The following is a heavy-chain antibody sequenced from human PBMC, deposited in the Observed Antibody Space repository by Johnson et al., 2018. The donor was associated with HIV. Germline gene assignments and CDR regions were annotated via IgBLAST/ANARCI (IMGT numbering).Heavy chain of an antibody. V-gene: IGHV3-23*04. D-gene: IGHD3-22*01. Sequence: EQLVESGGGLVQPGGSLRLSCAASGFTFSSYAMSWVRQAPGKGLEWVSAISGSGGSTYYTDSVKGRFTISRDNSKNTLYLQMNRLRAEDTAVYYCAKEGGRITMIVVEPDAFDIWGQGTMVTVSS. CDR3: AKEGGRITMIVVEPDAFDI. CDR1: GFTFSSYA. J-gene: IGHJ3*02. CDR2: ISGSGGST.